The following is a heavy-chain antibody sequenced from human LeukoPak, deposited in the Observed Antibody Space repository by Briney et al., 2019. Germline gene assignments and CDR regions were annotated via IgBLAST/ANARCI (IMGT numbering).Heavy chain of an antibody. D-gene: IGHD2-2*01. CDR3: ARAQGGAVVVPAATVDY. Sequence: QPGGSLRLSCSASGFTFRSFGMHWVRQAPGKGLEWVAVISYDGSNKYYADSVKGRFTISRDNSKNTLYLQMNSLRAEDTAVYYCARAQGGAVVVPAATVDYWGQGTLVTVSS. V-gene: IGHV3-30*05. CDR1: GFTFRSFG. J-gene: IGHJ4*02. CDR2: ISYDGSNK.